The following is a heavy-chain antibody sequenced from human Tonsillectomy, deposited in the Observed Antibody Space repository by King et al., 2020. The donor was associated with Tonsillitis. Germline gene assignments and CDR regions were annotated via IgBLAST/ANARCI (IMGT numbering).Heavy chain of an antibody. D-gene: IGHD3-16*01. CDR3: ARLYHDQSGRIDY. V-gene: IGHV4-59*08. CDR1: GDSISGYY. CDR2: IFCTGTT. J-gene: IGHJ4*02. Sequence: QLQESGPGLVKPSETLSLICTVSGDSISGYYWTWIRQSPGKGLEYIGYIFCTGTTNYNPSLRSRVTILVDTSKNQFSLRLSSVTAADTAVYYCARLYHDQSGRIDYWGQGTLVTVSS.